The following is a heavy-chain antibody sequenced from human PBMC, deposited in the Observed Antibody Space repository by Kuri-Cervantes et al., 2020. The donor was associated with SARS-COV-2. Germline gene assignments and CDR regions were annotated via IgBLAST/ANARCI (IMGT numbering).Heavy chain of an antibody. Sequence: GGSLRLSCAASGFTFSSYSMHWVRQAPGKGLEWVAVISYDGSNKYYADSVKGRFTISRDNSKHTLYLQMNSLRAEDTAVYYCARGDGRWLATKQDYWGQGTLVT. V-gene: IGHV3-30*04. J-gene: IGHJ4*02. CDR1: GFTFSSYS. CDR2: ISYDGSNK. CDR3: ARGDGRWLATKQDY. D-gene: IGHD6-19*01.